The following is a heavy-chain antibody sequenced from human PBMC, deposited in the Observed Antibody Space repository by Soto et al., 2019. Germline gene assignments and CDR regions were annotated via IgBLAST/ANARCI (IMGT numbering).Heavy chain of an antibody. D-gene: IGHD6-13*01. CDR2: INHSGST. CDR1: GGSFSGYY. CDR3: AREKSMGTGYSSSWYGSRSYYYGMDV. J-gene: IGHJ6*02. V-gene: IGHV4-34*01. Sequence: SETLSLTCAVYGGSFSGYYWSWIRQPPGKGLGWIGEINHSGSTNYNPSLKSRVTISVDTSKNQFSLKLSSVTAADTAVYYCAREKSMGTGYSSSWYGSRSYYYGMDVWGQGTTVTVSS.